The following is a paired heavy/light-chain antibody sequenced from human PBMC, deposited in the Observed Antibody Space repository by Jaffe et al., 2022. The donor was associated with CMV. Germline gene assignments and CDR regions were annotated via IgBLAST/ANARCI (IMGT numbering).Heavy chain of an antibody. J-gene: IGHJ6*02. CDR3: AKWGVGTDYYYALDV. Sequence: EVQLSESGGGLVQPGGSLRLSCAASGFTLSSSSMSWVRQSPGKGLEWVSGLTGSGGTTYYIDSVKGRFTISRDSSNNTLYLQMSSLRAEDTAVYYCAKWGVGTDYYYALDVWGQGTTVTVSS. CDR2: LTGSGGTT. D-gene: IGHD7-27*01. V-gene: IGHV3-23*01. CDR1: GFTLSSSS.
Light chain of an antibody. V-gene: IGKV1-39*01. CDR3: QQSYSTPWT. CDR2: GAS. Sequence: DIQMTQSPSSLSASVGDTVIITCRASQTISKYLNWYQQKPGKVPKLLIYGASSLRSGVPSRFTGSGSGTDFTLTISSLQPEDFAVYYCQQSYSTPWTFGQGTKVEVK. CDR1: QTISKY. J-gene: IGKJ1*01.